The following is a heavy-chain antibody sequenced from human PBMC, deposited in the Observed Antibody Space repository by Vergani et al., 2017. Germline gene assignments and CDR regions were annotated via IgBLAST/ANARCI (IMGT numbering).Heavy chain of an antibody. V-gene: IGHV1-69*01. CDR2: IIPIFGTA. Sequence: QVQVVQSGAEVKQSGASVKVSCKTSGYTFSSYAISWVRQDPGQGLEWMGGIIPIFGTANYAQKLQGRVTITADESTSTAYMELSSLRSEDTAVYYCARGIYCSSTSCYGRDYYYGMDVWGQGTTVTVSS. CDR3: ARGIYCSSTSCYGRDYYYGMDV. D-gene: IGHD2-2*01. J-gene: IGHJ6*02. CDR1: GYTFSSYA.